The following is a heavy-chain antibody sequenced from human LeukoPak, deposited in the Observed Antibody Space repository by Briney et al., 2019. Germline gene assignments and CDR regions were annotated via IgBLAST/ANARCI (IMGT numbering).Heavy chain of an antibody. Sequence: SETLSLTCAVYGGSFSGYYWSWIRQPPGKGLEWIGEINHSGSTNYNPSLKSRVTISVDTSKNQFSLKLSPVTAADTAVYYCARGKWQSVIDYWGQRTLVTVSS. CDR2: INHSGST. V-gene: IGHV4-34*01. J-gene: IGHJ4*02. CDR3: ARGKWQSVIDY. D-gene: IGHD5-12*01. CDR1: GGSFSGYY.